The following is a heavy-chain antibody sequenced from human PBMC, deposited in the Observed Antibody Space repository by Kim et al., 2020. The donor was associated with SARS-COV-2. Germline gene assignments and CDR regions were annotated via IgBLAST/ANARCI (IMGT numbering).Heavy chain of an antibody. D-gene: IGHD2-15*01. CDR2: IIPIFGTP. CDR1: GGTFGTYT. Sequence: SVKVSCKASGGTFGTYTITWVRQAPGQGLEWMGGIIPIFGTPDYAQNFQGRVTLSADESTKTVYMELSSLRAEDTAVYYCAKKEIVGPLDYCGQGTLVTVSS. J-gene: IGHJ4*02. V-gene: IGHV1-69*13. CDR3: AKKEIVGPLDY.